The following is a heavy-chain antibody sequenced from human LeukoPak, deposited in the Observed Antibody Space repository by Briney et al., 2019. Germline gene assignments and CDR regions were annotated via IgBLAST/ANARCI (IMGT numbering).Heavy chain of an antibody. CDR3: ARASYYYYGMDV. Sequence: SQTLSLTCAVSGGSISSGGYSWSWIRQPPGKGLEWIGEINHSGSTNYNPSLKSRVTISVDTSKNQFSLKLSSVTAADTAVYYCARASYYYYGMDVWGQGTTVTVSS. CDR2: INHSGST. CDR1: GGSISSGGYS. J-gene: IGHJ6*02. V-gene: IGHV4-30-2*01.